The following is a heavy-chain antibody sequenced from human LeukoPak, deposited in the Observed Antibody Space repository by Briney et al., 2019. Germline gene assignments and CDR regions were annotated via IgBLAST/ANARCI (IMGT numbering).Heavy chain of an antibody. CDR3: ANCPSRTGCYGLQLQY. CDR2: INSDGSST. CDR1: GFTFISYW. Sequence: GGSLRLSFAASGFTFISYWMHSVRQAPGKGLVWVSRINSDGSSTSYAASVKGRFTISRDNAKNSLYLQMDSLRADERAVYDCANCPSRTGCYGLQLQYWGQGTLVTVSS. D-gene: IGHD2-2*01. V-gene: IGHV3-74*01. J-gene: IGHJ4*02.